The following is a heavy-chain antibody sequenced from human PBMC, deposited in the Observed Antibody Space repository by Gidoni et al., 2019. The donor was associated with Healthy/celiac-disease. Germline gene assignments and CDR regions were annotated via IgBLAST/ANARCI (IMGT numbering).Heavy chain of an antibody. Sequence: QVQLEESGGGVVQPGRSLRLSCAASGFTFSSYGMHWVRQAPGKGLEWVAIIWYDGTNKYYIDSVKGRFIISRDNSKNTLYLQMNSLRAEDTAVYYCARDVGIAAYPKWYLDLWGRGTLVTVSS. V-gene: IGHV3-33*01. CDR1: GFTFSSYG. CDR2: IWYDGTNK. J-gene: IGHJ2*01. CDR3: ARDVGIAAYPKWYLDL. D-gene: IGHD6-13*01.